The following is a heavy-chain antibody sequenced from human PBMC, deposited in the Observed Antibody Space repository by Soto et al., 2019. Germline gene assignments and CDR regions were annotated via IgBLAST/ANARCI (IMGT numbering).Heavy chain of an antibody. Sequence: PSETLSLTCAVYGGSFSGYYWSWIRQPPGKGLEWIGEINHSGSTNYNPSLKSRVTISVDTSKNQFSLKLSSVTAADTAVYYCARVEGGYCSGGSCRTLYYYYYYYMDVWGKGTTVTVSS. J-gene: IGHJ6*03. CDR2: INHSGST. D-gene: IGHD2-15*01. CDR3: ARVEGGYCSGGSCRTLYYYYYYYMDV. CDR1: GGSFSGYY. V-gene: IGHV4-34*01.